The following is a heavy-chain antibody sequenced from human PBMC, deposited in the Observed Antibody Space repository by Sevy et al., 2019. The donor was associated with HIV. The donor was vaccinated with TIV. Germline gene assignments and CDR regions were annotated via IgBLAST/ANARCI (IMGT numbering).Heavy chain of an antibody. V-gene: IGHV3-23*01. CDR2: ISGSGGST. Sequence: GGSLRLSCAASGFTFSSYAMSWVRQAPGKGLEWVSAISGSGGSTYYADSVKGRFTISRDNSKNTLYLQMNSLRAEDKAVYYCAKVSSSGYFYYYGMDVWGQGTTVTVSS. J-gene: IGHJ6*02. CDR1: GFTFSSYA. D-gene: IGHD3-22*01. CDR3: AKVSSSGYFYYYGMDV.